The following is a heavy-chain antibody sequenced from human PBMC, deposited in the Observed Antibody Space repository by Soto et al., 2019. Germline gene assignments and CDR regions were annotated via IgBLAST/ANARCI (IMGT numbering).Heavy chain of an antibody. Sequence: QVQLQESGPGLVKPSETLSLTCTVSGGSISSYYWSWIRQPAGKGLEWIGRIYTSGSTNYNPSLKSRVTMSVDTYKNQFSLKLSSVTAADTAVYYCARSGGSGSYYWPAAEYFQHWGQVTLVTVSS. V-gene: IGHV4-4*07. CDR1: GGSISSYY. D-gene: IGHD1-26*01. CDR3: ARSGGSGSYYWPAAEYFQH. J-gene: IGHJ1*01. CDR2: IYTSGST.